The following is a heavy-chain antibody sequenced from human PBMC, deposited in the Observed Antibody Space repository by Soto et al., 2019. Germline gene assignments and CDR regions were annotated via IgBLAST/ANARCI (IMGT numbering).Heavy chain of an antibody. D-gene: IGHD1-1*01. Sequence: GGSLRLSCAASGFTFSSYAMSWVRQAPGKGLEWVSAISAGGGNTHYRDSVKGRFTISRDNSKNTLYLQMNSLRAEDTAVYFCAQTTPSIHWFDPWGQGTLVTVSS. CDR2: ISAGGGNT. V-gene: IGHV3-23*01. CDR1: GFTFSSYA. J-gene: IGHJ5*02. CDR3: AQTTPSIHWFDP.